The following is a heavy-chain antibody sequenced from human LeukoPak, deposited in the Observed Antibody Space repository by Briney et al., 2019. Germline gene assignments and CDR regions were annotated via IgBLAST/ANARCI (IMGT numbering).Heavy chain of an antibody. CDR2: INPNSGGT. V-gene: IGHV1-2*02. J-gene: IGHJ4*02. CDR3: ARDLGYSSSSDY. Sequence: ASVKVSCKASGYSFTSYYMHWVRQAPGQGLEWMGWINPNSGGTNYAQKFQGRVTMTRDTSISTAYMELSRLRSDDTAVYYCARDLGYSSSSDYWGQGTLVTVSS. D-gene: IGHD6-6*01. CDR1: GYSFTSYY.